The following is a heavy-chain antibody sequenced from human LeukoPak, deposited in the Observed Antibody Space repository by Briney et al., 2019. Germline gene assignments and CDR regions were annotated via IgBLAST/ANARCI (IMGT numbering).Heavy chain of an antibody. CDR2: ISGSGGST. D-gene: IGHD3-9*01. CDR3: AKKEAYDILTGNSR. CDR1: GFTFSSYA. Sequence: PGGSLRLSCAASGFTFSSYAMSWVRQAPGKGREWVSSISGSGGSTYYADSVKGRFTISRDNSKNTLYLQMNSLRAEDTAVYYCAKKEAYDILTGNSRWGQGTLVTVSS. V-gene: IGHV3-23*01. J-gene: IGHJ4*02.